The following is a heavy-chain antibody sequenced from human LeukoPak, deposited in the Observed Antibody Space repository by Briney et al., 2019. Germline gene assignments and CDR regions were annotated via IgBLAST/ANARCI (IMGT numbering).Heavy chain of an antibody. CDR3: ARGGRGSAVVVAPRAFDI. V-gene: IGHV3-53*01. J-gene: IGHJ3*02. CDR1: GFAVSSTH. D-gene: IGHD2-15*01. CDR2: TYVDGNS. Sequence: GGSLRLSCAASGFAVSSTHMVWVRQAPGMGLKWVSVTYVDGNSYYADSVKGRFIISRDFPKNTVYLQMNGLRVEDSALYYCARGGRGSAVVVAPRAFDIWGQGTMVAVSS.